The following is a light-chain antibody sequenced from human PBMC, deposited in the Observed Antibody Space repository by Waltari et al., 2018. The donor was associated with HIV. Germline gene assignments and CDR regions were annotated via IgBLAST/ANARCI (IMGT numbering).Light chain of an antibody. Sequence: QSVLPQPPSTSGTPGQRVTLSCSGGTSNIGINTVSSFQQLPGRAPKVLIYGKNQRPSGVPDRFSGSKSGTSASLAIGGLQSEDEADYYCASWDDSLNGPVFGGGTTLTVL. CDR1: TSNIGINT. J-gene: IGLJ2*01. V-gene: IGLV1-44*01. CDR3: ASWDDSLNGPV. CDR2: GKN.